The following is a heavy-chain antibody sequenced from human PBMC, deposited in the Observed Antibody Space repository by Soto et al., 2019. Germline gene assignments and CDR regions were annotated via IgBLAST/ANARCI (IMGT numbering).Heavy chain of an antibody. CDR3: ARGRYGDY. CDR2: ISAHNGNT. D-gene: IGHD1-1*01. Sequence: QVHLVQSGAEVKKPGASVKVSCKGSGYSFTTYGITWVRQAPGQGLEWMGWISAHNGNTNYAQKLQGRVTVTRDTSTSTAYMELRSLRSDDTAVYYCARGRYGDYWGQGALVTVSS. CDR1: GYSFTTYG. J-gene: IGHJ4*02. V-gene: IGHV1-18*01.